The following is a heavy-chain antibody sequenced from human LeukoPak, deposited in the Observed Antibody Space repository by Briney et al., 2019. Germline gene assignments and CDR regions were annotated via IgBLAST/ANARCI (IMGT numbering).Heavy chain of an antibody. D-gene: IGHD3-22*01. CDR3: ARVGDSSAFDI. CDR2: ITGNGGIR. Sequence: GGSLRLSCAASGFTFRGYSMHWVRQAPGKGLEYVSAITGNGGIRYYADSVQGRFTISRDNSKNTLYLQMDSLRAEDMAVHYCARVGDSSAFDIWGQGTMVTVSS. CDR1: GFTFRGYS. V-gene: IGHV3-64*02. J-gene: IGHJ3*02.